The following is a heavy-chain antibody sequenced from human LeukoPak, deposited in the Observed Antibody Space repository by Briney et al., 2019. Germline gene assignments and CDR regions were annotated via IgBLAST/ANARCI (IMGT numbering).Heavy chain of an antibody. Sequence: GGSLRLSCAASGFTVSSNYMSWVRQAPGKGLEWVSVIYSGGSTYYADSVKGRFTISRDNSKNTLYLQMNSLRAEDTAVYYCARAFLPPADFDYGGQGTLVTVSS. J-gene: IGHJ4*02. CDR3: ARAFLPPADFDY. V-gene: IGHV3-53*01. CDR2: IYSGGST. CDR1: GFTVSSNY.